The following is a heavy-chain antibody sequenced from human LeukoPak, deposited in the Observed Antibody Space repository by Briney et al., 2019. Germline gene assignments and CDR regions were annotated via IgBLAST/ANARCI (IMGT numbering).Heavy chain of an antibody. Sequence: ASVTVSCTASGYTFSIYGISWVRQAPGQGLEWMGWISGYNGDTNYAQKFQDRVTMTTDTSTSTAYMELRNLGSDDTAVYYCARDGGAAANLFDYWGQGTLVTVSS. D-gene: IGHD6-13*01. CDR2: ISGYNGDT. J-gene: IGHJ4*02. CDR3: ARDGGAAANLFDY. CDR1: GYTFSIYG. V-gene: IGHV1-18*01.